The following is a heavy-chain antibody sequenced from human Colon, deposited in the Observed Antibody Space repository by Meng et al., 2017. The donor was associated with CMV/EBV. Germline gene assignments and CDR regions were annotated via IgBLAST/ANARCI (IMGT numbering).Heavy chain of an antibody. V-gene: IGHV5-51*01. J-gene: IGHJ4*02. CDR3: ARHYDASWFGY. D-gene: IGHD2-2*01. CDR2: ISPGDSEV. Sequence: GGSLRLSCQGSGYRFSNYWIAWVRQIPGKGLELMGLISPGDSEVRYSPSFEGPVTISVDKSISTAYLQWRSLKASDTGMYYCARHYDASWFGYWGQGTLVTVSS. CDR1: GYRFSNYW.